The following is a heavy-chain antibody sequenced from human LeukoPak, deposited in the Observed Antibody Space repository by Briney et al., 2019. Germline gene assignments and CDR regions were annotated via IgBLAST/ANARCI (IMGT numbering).Heavy chain of an antibody. CDR3: ARDSSGWYGRGYYFDY. CDR1: GYTFTGYY. D-gene: IGHD6-19*01. V-gene: IGHV1-2*02. CDR2: INPNSGGT. J-gene: IGHJ4*02. Sequence: ASVKVSCKASGYTFTGYYMHWVRQAPGQGLEWMGWINPNSGGTNYAQKFQGRVTMTRDTSISTAYMELSRLRSDDTAVYYCARDSSGWYGRGYYFDYWGQGTQVTVSS.